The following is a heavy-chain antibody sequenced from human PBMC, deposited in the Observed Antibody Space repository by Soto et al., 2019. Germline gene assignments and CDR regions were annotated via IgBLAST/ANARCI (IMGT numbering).Heavy chain of an antibody. V-gene: IGHV1-69*12. D-gene: IGHD2-15*01. CDR2: IIPITGPA. J-gene: IGHJ6*02. CDR3: AKGGGSSWAMDV. CDR1: GGTFSSYV. Sequence: VQLVQSGAEVKKPGSSVKVSCKASGGTFSSYVISWVRQAPGQGLEWMGGIIPITGPAHYAQKFQGRVTITADESTSTAYMELNSLRSEDTAVFYWAKGGGSSWAMDVWGQGTTVTVSS.